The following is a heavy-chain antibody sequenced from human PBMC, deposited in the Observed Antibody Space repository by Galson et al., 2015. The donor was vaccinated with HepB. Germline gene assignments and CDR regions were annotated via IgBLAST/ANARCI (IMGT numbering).Heavy chain of an antibody. Sequence: SLRLSCAASGFTFSSYSMNWVRQAPGKGLEWVSYISSSSGTIYYADSVKGRFTISRDNAKNSLYLQMNSLRAEDTAVYYCARDPPYYDSGISAFDIWGQGTMVTVSS. J-gene: IGHJ3*02. CDR2: ISSSSGTI. D-gene: IGHD3-22*01. V-gene: IGHV3-48*01. CDR3: ARDPPYYDSGISAFDI. CDR1: GFTFSSYS.